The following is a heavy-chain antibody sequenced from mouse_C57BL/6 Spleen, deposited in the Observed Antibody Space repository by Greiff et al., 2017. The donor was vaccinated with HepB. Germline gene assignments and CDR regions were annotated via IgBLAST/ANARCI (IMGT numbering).Heavy chain of an antibody. D-gene: IGHD3-2*02. CDR2: INYDGSST. J-gene: IGHJ2*01. CDR1: GFTFSDYY. CDR3: ARGPDSSGYVDFDY. V-gene: IGHV5-16*01. Sequence: EVKLMESEGGLVQPGSSMKLSCTASGFTFSDYYMAWVRQVPEKGLEWVANINYDGSSTYYLDSLKSRFIISRDNAKNILYLQMSSLKSEDTATYYCARGPDSSGYVDFDYWGQGTTLTVSS.